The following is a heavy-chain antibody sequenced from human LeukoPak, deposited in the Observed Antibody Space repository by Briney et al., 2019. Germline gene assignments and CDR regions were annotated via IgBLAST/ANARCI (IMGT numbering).Heavy chain of an antibody. D-gene: IGHD1-14*01. CDR1: GYTFTSYS. V-gene: IGHV1-18*01. Sequence: ASVKVSCKASGYTFTSYSISWVRQAPGQGLEWMGWISAYNGNTIYAQKVKGRVTMTTDTSTSTAYMELRSLNSDDAAVYYCARHRLGYKHFDLWGRGTQVTVSS. J-gene: IGHJ2*01. CDR2: ISAYNGNT. CDR3: ARHRLGYKHFDL.